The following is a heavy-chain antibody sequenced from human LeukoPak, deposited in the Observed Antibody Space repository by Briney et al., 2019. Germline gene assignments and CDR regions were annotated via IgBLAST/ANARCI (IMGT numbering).Heavy chain of an antibody. V-gene: IGHV3-21*01. CDR3: ATMVGLRFGTYYFDF. D-gene: IGHD3-16*01. CDR2: ITPKSDYI. CDR1: GFSFSDYA. Sequence: GGSLRLSCVGSGFSFSDYALEWVRQPPGKGLEWVASITPKSDYIYYTPSVKGRFTISRDNARRSVYLQMNSLRADDTALYYCATMVGLRFGTYYFDFWGQGVQVTVSS. J-gene: IGHJ4*01.